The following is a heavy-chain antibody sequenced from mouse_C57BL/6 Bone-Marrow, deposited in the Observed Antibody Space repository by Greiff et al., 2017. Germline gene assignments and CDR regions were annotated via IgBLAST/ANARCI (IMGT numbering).Heavy chain of an antibody. V-gene: IGHV5-4*01. CDR1: GFTFSSYA. J-gene: IGHJ4*01. D-gene: IGHD2-2*01. CDR3: ARAGLRRGDAMDY. CDR2: ISDGGSYT. Sequence: EVQLVESGGGLVKPGGSLKLSCAASGFTFSSYAMSWVRQTPEKRLEWVATISDGGSYTYYPDNVKGLFTISRDNAKNNLYLQMSHLKSEDTAMYYCARAGLRRGDAMDYWGQGTSVTVSS.